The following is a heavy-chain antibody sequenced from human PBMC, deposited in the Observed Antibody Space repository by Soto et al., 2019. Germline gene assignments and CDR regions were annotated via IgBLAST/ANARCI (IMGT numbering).Heavy chain of an antibody. Sequence: QVQLVQSGAEVKKPGSSVKVSCKASGGSLSNYGISWVRQATGQGLEWIGGIIPVFGTANYAQKFQGRVTITADESTSIVYMDVTSLRSEDTAVYYCARGDATKIVVTTYYAMDVWGQGTTVTVSS. CDR2: IIPVFGTA. V-gene: IGHV1-69*12. CDR3: ARGDATKIVVTTYYAMDV. J-gene: IGHJ6*02. D-gene: IGHD3-9*01. CDR1: GGSLSNYG.